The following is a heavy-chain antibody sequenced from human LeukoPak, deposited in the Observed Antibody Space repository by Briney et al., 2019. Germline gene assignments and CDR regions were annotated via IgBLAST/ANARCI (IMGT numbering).Heavy chain of an antibody. Sequence: EGSLRLSCAASGFTVSSNYMSWVRQAPGKGLEWVSVIYSGGSTYYADSVKGRFTISRDNSKNTLYLQMNSLRAEDTAVYYCARDHISCSGGSCKPGPYYYYGMDVWGQGTTVTVSS. CDR2: IYSGGST. V-gene: IGHV3-66*01. CDR1: GFTVSSNY. D-gene: IGHD2-15*01. CDR3: ARDHISCSGGSCKPGPYYYYGMDV. J-gene: IGHJ6*02.